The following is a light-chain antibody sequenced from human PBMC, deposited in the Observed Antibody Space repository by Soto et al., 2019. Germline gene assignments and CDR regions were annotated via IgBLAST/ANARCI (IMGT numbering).Light chain of an antibody. CDR1: QGISSA. J-gene: IGKJ5*01. CDR2: DAS. CDR3: QQFNNYIT. Sequence: AIQLTQSPSSLSASVGDRVTITCRASQGISSALAWYQQKPGKAPKLLIYDASSLESGVPSRLSGSGSGTDFTLTISSLQPEDFATYYCQQFNNYITFGQGTRLENK. V-gene: IGKV1D-13*01.